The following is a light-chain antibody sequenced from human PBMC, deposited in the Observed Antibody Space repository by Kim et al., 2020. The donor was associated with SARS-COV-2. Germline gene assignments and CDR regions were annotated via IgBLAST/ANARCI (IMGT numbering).Light chain of an antibody. CDR3: YQFGTSLYT. J-gene: IGKJ2*01. Sequence: FAPVERPSLSSSAIQRVTNNLLAWYQQKPGKAPRLLIYGVSTRATGIPDRFSGSGSGTDFTLTISRLEPEDFAVYYCYQFGTSLYTFGQGTKLEI. V-gene: IGKV3-20*01. CDR1: QRVTNNL. CDR2: GVS.